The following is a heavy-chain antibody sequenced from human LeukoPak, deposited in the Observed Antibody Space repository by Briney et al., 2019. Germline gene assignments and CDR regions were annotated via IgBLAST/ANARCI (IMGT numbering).Heavy chain of an antibody. CDR2: ISSSSTI. J-gene: IGHJ4*02. CDR1: GFTFSSYS. CDR3: ARGSYDYVWGGYRWKY. V-gene: IGHV3-48*01. Sequence: GGSLRLSCAASGFTFSSYSMNWVRQAPGKGLEWVSYISSSSTIYYAGSVKGRFTISRDNAKNSLYLQMNSLRAEDTAVYYCARGSYDYVWGGYRWKYWGQGTLVTVSS. D-gene: IGHD3-16*02.